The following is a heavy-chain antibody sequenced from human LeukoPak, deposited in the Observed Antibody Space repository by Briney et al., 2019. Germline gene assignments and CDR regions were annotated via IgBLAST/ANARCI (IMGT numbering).Heavy chain of an antibody. CDR1: GGSISSYY. CDR3: ARDADTVSGGRLINWFDP. V-gene: IGHV4-59*01. D-gene: IGHD2-15*01. Sequence: SETLSLTCTVSGGSISSYYWSWIRQPPGKGLEWIGYTYYSGSTNYNPSLKSRVTISVDTSKNQFSLKLSSVTAADTAVYYCARDADTVSGGRLINWFDPWGQGTLVTVSS. CDR2: TYYSGST. J-gene: IGHJ5*02.